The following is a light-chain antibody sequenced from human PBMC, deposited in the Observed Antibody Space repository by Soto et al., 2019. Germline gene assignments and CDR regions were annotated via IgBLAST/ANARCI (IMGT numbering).Light chain of an antibody. J-gene: IGLJ2*01. Sequence: QSALTQPASVSGSPGQSITISCTGTSSDVGGYNYVSWYQQHPGKAPTLMIYDVSNRPSGVSNRLSSSKTGNTVSLTISVLQADDEADYICSSYTSNITRSVFGGGTKLTVL. CDR3: SSYTSNITRSV. CDR1: SSDVGGYNY. CDR2: DVS. V-gene: IGLV2-14*01.